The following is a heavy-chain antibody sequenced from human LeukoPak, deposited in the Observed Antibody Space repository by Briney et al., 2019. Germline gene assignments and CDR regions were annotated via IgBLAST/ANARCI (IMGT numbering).Heavy chain of an antibody. CDR1: GGSISSSNW. Sequence: SGTLSLTCAVSGGSISSSNWWSWVRQPPGKGLEWIGEIYHSGSTNYNPSLKSRVTISVDKSKNQFSLKLSSVTAADTAVYYCARDPKTYYYDSSGFHRDWYFDLWGRGTLVTVSS. D-gene: IGHD3-22*01. V-gene: IGHV4-4*02. CDR3: ARDPKTYYYDSSGFHRDWYFDL. J-gene: IGHJ2*01. CDR2: IYHSGST.